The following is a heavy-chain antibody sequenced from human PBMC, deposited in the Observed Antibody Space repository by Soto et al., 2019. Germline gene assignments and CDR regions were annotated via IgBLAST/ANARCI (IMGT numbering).Heavy chain of an antibody. D-gene: IGHD1-26*01. CDR2: IKQDGSEK. Sequence: EVQLVESGGGLVQPGGSLRLSCAGSGFIFGNFWMTWVRQAPGKGLEWVANIKQDGSEKYYVDSVKGRFTISRDNVKNSLYLQMNSLRSEETDVYYCERGTGGATSSGKDQFDYWGQGTLVPVSS. CDR1: GFIFGNFW. V-gene: IGHV3-7*01. J-gene: IGHJ4*02. CDR3: ERGTGGATSSGKDQFDY.